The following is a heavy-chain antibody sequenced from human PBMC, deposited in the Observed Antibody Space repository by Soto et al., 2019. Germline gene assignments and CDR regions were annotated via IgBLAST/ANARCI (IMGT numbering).Heavy chain of an antibody. Sequence: EVQLVESGGGLVQPGGSLRLSCAASGFTFSSYSMNWVRQAPGKGLEWVSYISISSSTIYYADSVKGRFTISRDNAKNSLYLQMNSLRDEDTAVYYCARDREGSGSCSGGWFDPWRQGPLVTVAS. D-gene: IGHD1-26*01. CDR2: ISISSSTI. J-gene: IGHJ5*02. CDR1: GFTFSSYS. V-gene: IGHV3-48*02. CDR3: ARDREGSGSCSGGWFDP.